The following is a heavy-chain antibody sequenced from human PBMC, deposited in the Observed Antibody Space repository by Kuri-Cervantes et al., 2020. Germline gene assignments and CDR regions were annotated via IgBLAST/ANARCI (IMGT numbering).Heavy chain of an antibody. V-gene: IGHV3-11*01. Sequence: GESLKISCAASGFTFSDYYMSWIRQAPGKGLEWVSYISSSGSTIYYADSVKGRFTISRDNAKNSLYLQMNSLRAEDTAVYYCARDTGLLWFGELLPPYYGMDVWGQGTTVTVSS. D-gene: IGHD3-10*01. CDR2: ISSSGSTI. CDR1: GFTFSDYY. CDR3: ARDTGLLWFGELLPPYYGMDV. J-gene: IGHJ6*02.